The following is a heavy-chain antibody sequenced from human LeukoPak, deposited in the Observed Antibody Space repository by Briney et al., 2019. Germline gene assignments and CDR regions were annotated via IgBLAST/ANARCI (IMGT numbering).Heavy chain of an antibody. J-gene: IGHJ4*02. CDR3: ARGGSRYDN. V-gene: IGHV3-7*01. Sequence: PGGSLRLSCAASGFIFSSYAMSWVRQAPGKGLEWVANIKQEGSEKYYVDSVKGRFSISRDNAKNSLYLQMNSLRAEDTAVYYCARGGSRYDNWGQGTLVTVSS. CDR2: IKQEGSEK. CDR1: GFIFSSYA. D-gene: IGHD3-22*01.